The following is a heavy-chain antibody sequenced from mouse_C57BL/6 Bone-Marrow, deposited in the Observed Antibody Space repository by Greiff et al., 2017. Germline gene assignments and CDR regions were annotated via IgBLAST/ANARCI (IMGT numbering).Heavy chain of an antibody. Sequence: VQLKESGAELVRPGASVKLSCTSSGFNIKDDYMHWVKQRPEQGLEWIGWIDPENGDTEYASKFQGKATITADTSSNKAYLQLSSLTSEDTAVYYCTTGGSSYYWYFDVWGTGTTVTVSS. J-gene: IGHJ1*03. V-gene: IGHV14-4*01. D-gene: IGHD1-1*01. CDR3: TTGGSSYYWYFDV. CDR1: GFNIKDDY. CDR2: IDPENGDT.